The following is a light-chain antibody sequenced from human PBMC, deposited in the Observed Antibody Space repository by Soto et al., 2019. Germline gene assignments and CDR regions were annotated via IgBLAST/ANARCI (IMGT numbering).Light chain of an antibody. V-gene: IGLV2-14*01. J-gene: IGLJ2*01. CDR2: DVR. CDR3: SSYTSSTIQ. CDR1: SSDVGGYNY. Sequence: QSVLTQPASVSGSPGQSITISCTGTSSDVGGYNYVSWYQQHPGKAPKVMIYDVRNRPSGVSNRFSGSKSGNTASLTISGLQAEDEADYYCSSYTSSTIQFGGGTKVTVL.